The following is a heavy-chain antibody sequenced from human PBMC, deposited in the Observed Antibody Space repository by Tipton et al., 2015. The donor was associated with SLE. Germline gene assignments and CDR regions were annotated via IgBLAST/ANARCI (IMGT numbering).Heavy chain of an antibody. J-gene: IGHJ4*02. CDR2: IYYSGST. V-gene: IGHV4-59*11. D-gene: IGHD3-10*01. Sequence: TLSLTCTVSGGSISSPYWSWIRQPPGKGLEWIGYIYYSGSTNYNPSLKSRVTISVDTSKNQFSLKLSSVTAADTAVYYCAARGDSGDYWGQGTLVTVSS. CDR1: GGSISSPY. CDR3: AARGDSGDY.